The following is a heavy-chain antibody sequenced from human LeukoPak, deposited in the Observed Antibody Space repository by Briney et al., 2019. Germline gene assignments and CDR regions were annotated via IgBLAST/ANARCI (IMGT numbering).Heavy chain of an antibody. J-gene: IGHJ6*03. CDR1: GFTFSSYG. CDR2: IWYDRSNK. Sequence: GGSLRLSCAASGFTFSSYGMHWVRQAPGKGLEWVAVIWYDRSNKYYADSVKGRFTISRDNSKNTLYLQMNSLRAEDTAVYYCAKSSTSPPRDYYYYMDVWGKGTTVTVSS. V-gene: IGHV3-33*06. D-gene: IGHD2-2*01. CDR3: AKSSTSPPRDYYYYMDV.